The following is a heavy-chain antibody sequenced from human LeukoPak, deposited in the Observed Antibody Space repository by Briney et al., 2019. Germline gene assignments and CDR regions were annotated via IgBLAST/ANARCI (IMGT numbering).Heavy chain of an antibody. Sequence: GGSLRLSCAASGFSFRNYWMHWVRQAPGKGLVWVSRRNTDGSNTSYADSVKGRFTISRDNVKNTLYLQMNSLRAEDTAVYYCASPGDSSGYYSYDAFHIWGQGTMVTVSS. V-gene: IGHV3-74*01. CDR2: RNTDGSNT. D-gene: IGHD3-22*01. CDR3: ASPGDSSGYYSYDAFHI. J-gene: IGHJ3*02. CDR1: GFSFRNYW.